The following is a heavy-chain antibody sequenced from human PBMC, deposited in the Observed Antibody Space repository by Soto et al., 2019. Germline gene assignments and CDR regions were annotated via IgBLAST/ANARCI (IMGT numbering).Heavy chain of an antibody. CDR2: VSGSGDST. Sequence: EVQMLESGGDLVQPGGSLRLSCAASGFTFSSYAMSWVRQAPGKGLEWVSAVSGSGDSTYYADSVKGRFTISRDNSKNTLYLQMNSLRAEDTAAYYCVKVGRDGYNLDVGPFDYWGQGTLVTVSS. D-gene: IGHD5-12*01. J-gene: IGHJ4*02. CDR1: GFTFSSYA. V-gene: IGHV3-23*01. CDR3: VKVGRDGYNLDVGPFDY.